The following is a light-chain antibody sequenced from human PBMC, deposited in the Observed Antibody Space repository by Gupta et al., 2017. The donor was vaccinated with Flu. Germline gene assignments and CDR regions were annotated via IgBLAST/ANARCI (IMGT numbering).Light chain of an antibody. Sequence: ETVLTQSPATLSLSPGERATLSCRARQSVSAFLAGYQQKPGQAPRLLIYDTSNRATGIPARFSGSGSGADFTLTISSLEPEDSAIYYCHQRDNWRGTFGQGTKVEIK. CDR1: QSVSAF. J-gene: IGKJ1*01. CDR3: HQRDNWRGT. CDR2: DTS. V-gene: IGKV3-11*01.